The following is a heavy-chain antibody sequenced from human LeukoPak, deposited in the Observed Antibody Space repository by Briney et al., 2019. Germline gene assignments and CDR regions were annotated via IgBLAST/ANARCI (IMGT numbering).Heavy chain of an antibody. CDR3: AREWIGIAVAPLNYFDY. Sequence: SVKVSCKASGGTFSSYAISWVRQAPGQGLEWMGRIIPILGIANYAQKFQGRVTITADKSTSTAYMELSSLRSEDTAVYYCAREWIGIAVAPLNYFDYWGQGTLVTVSS. V-gene: IGHV1-69*04. CDR1: GGTFSSYA. J-gene: IGHJ4*02. D-gene: IGHD6-19*01. CDR2: IIPILGIA.